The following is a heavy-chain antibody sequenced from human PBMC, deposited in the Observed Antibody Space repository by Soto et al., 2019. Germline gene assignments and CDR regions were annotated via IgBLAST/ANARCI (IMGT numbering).Heavy chain of an antibody. CDR1: GYTFTGYY. D-gene: IGHD3-16*01. Sequence: ASVKVSCKASGYTFTGYYMHWVRQAPGQGLEWMGWINPNSSGTNYAQKFQGWVTMTRDTSISTAYMELSRLRSDDTAVYYCARGGGSTVVTPHKYYYYGMDVWGQGTTVTVSS. CDR2: INPNSSGT. J-gene: IGHJ6*02. V-gene: IGHV1-2*04. CDR3: ARGGGSTVVTPHKYYYYGMDV.